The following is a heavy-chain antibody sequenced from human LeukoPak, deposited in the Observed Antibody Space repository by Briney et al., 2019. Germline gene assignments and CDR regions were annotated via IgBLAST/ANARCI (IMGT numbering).Heavy chain of an antibody. CDR2: ISSSSSYI. J-gene: IGHJ6*04. CDR1: GFTFSSYG. Sequence: PGGSLRLSCAASGFTFSSYGMNWVRQAPGKGLEWVSSISSSSSYIYYADSVKGRFTISRDNAKNSLYLQMNSLRAEDTAVYYCARDLHYDILTGPLGMDVWGKGTTVTVSS. D-gene: IGHD3-9*01. CDR3: ARDLHYDILTGPLGMDV. V-gene: IGHV3-21*01.